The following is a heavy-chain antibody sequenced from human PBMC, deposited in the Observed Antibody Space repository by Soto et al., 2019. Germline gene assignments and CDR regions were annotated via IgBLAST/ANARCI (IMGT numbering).Heavy chain of an antibody. Sequence: VQLVESGGGVVQPGRSLRLSCAASGFTFSSYGMHWVRQAPGKGLEWVAVISYDGSNKYYADSVKGRFTISRDNSKNTLYLQMNSLRAEDTAVYYCAKAYSSGWYGGAFDYWGQGTLVTVSS. V-gene: IGHV3-30*18. D-gene: IGHD6-19*01. CDR2: ISYDGSNK. CDR1: GFTFSSYG. CDR3: AKAYSSGWYGGAFDY. J-gene: IGHJ4*02.